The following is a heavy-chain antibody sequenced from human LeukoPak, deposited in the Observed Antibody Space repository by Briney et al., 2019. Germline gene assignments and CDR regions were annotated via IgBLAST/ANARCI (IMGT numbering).Heavy chain of an antibody. Sequence: ASVKVSCKASGGTFSSYAISWVRQAPGQGLEWMGGIIAIFGPANYAQKLQGRVTMTTDTSTSTAYMELRSLRSDDTAVYYCARDLGDIVVVVAATRLSYYYYYGMDVWGQGTTVTVSS. CDR2: IIAIFGPA. V-gene: IGHV1-69*05. D-gene: IGHD2-15*01. J-gene: IGHJ6*02. CDR3: ARDLGDIVVVVAATRLSYYYYYGMDV. CDR1: GGTFSSYA.